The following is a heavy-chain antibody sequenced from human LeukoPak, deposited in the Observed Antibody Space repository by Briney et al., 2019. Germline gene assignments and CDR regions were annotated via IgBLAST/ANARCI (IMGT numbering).Heavy chain of an antibody. CDR2: IYYSGST. D-gene: IGHD1-7*01. CDR3: ATSITVTTYAFDI. J-gene: IGHJ3*02. Sequence: PSETLSLTCTVSGGSISSYYWSWLRQPPGKGLEWIGYIYYSGSTNYNPSLKSRVTISLDTSKNQFSLKLSSVTAADTAVYYCATSITVTTYAFDIWGQGTMVTVSS. V-gene: IGHV4-59*01. CDR1: GGSISSYY.